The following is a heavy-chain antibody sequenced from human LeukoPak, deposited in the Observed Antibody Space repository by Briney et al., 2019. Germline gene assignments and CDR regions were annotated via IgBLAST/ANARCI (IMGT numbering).Heavy chain of an antibody. J-gene: IGHJ4*02. CDR1: GYTFTGYY. CDR2: INPNSGGT. Sequence: ASVKVSCKASGYTFTGYYMHWVRQAPGQGLEWMGWINPNSGGTNYAQKFQGRVTMTRDTSISTAYMELSRLRSDDTAVYYCASDYYGSSGEFPYWGQGTLVTVSS. D-gene: IGHD3-22*01. V-gene: IGHV1-2*02. CDR3: ASDYYGSSGEFPY.